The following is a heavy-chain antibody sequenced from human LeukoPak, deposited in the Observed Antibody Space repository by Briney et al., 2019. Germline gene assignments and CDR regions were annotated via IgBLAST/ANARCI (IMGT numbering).Heavy chain of an antibody. CDR1: GYTFTYFY. V-gene: IGHV1-46*01. Sequence: ASVKVSCKASGYTFTYFYLHWVRQAPGQGLEWMGIINPTTGSTTYAQKFQGRVTMTRDMSTSTVYMELSSLRSEDTAVYFCARDLNPQSIGMRAFDIWGQGTMVTASS. D-gene: IGHD1-14*01. CDR2: INPTTGST. CDR3: ARDLNPQSIGMRAFDI. J-gene: IGHJ3*02.